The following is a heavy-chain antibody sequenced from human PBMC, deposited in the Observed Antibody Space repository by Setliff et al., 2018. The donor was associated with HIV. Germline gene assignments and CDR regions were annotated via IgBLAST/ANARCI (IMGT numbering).Heavy chain of an antibody. D-gene: IGHD3-16*01. CDR1: GGSISSSSYY. CDR3: ARWGEPSIKAFDI. Sequence: NPSETLSLTCTVSGGSISSSSYYWGWIRQPPGKGLEWIGFAHHSGTTSYNPSLQSRVIIAVDTSRNEFSLRVNSVTAADTAVYYCARWGEPSIKAFDIWGQGTMVTVSS. V-gene: IGHV4-61*05. J-gene: IGHJ3*02. CDR2: AHHSGTT.